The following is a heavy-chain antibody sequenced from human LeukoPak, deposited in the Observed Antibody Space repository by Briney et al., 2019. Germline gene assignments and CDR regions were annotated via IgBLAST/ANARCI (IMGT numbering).Heavy chain of an antibody. J-gene: IGHJ5*02. CDR2: INHSGST. V-gene: IGHV4-34*01. CDR3: ARRGYTYGWGWFDP. CDR1: GGSFSDYY. Sequence: PSETLSLTCGVYGGSFSDYYWSWIRQPPGKVLEWIGEINHSGSTNYNPSLKSRVTISVDTSKNQFSLKVNSVTAADTAVYYCARRGYTYGWGWFDPWGQGTLVTVSS. D-gene: IGHD5-18*01.